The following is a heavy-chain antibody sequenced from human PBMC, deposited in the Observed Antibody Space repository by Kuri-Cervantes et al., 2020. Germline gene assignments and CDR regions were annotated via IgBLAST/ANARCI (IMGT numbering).Heavy chain of an antibody. V-gene: IGHV3-21*04. CDR2: ISSSSSYI. CDR3: ARVPTIPGMSSYYGMDV. D-gene: IGHD6-13*01. Sequence: GGSLRLSCAASGFTFSSCSMNWVRQAPGKGLEWVSSISSSSSYIYYADSVKGRFTISRDNAKNSLYLQMNSLRAEDTAVYYCARVPTIPGMSSYYGMDVWGQGTTVTVSS. J-gene: IGHJ6*02. CDR1: GFTFSSCS.